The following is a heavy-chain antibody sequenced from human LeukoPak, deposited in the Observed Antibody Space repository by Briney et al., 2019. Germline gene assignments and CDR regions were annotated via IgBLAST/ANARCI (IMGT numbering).Heavy chain of an antibody. J-gene: IGHJ4*02. Sequence: PGGSLRLSCAASGFNFGTYSMNWVRQAPGKGLEWVSAISGSGGSTYYADSVKGRFTISRDNSKNTLYLQMNSLRAEDTAVYYCAKDRIAARPGGTFDYWGQGTLVTVSS. V-gene: IGHV3-23*01. CDR3: AKDRIAARPGGTFDY. D-gene: IGHD6-6*01. CDR2: ISGSGGST. CDR1: GFNFGTYS.